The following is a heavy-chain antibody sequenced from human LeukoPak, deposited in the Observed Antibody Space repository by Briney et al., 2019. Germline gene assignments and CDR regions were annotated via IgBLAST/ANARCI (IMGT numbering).Heavy chain of an antibody. CDR1: GFTVNNNY. CDR3: ARGSGYNYGFPDY. Sequence: GGSLRLSRAASGFTVNNNYMSWVRQAPGKGLEWVSVIYRGDITYYADSVKGRFTISRDNSKNTLYLQMNSLRAEDTAVYYCARGSGYNYGFPDYWGQGTLVTVSS. CDR2: IYRGDIT. V-gene: IGHV3-53*01. J-gene: IGHJ4*02. D-gene: IGHD5-18*01.